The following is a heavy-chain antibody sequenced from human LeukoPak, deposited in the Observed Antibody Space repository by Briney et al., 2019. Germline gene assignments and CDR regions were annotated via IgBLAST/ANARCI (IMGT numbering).Heavy chain of an antibody. V-gene: IGHV4-34*01. CDR2: INHSGST. CDR3: ARGIVVVPAAIRGGRRYYYMDV. J-gene: IGHJ6*03. CDR1: GGSFSGYY. D-gene: IGHD2-2*02. Sequence: SETLSLTCAVYGGSFSGYYWSWIRQPPGKGLEWIGEINHSGSTNYNPSLKSRVTISVDTSKNQFSLKLSSVTAADTAVYYCARGIVVVPAAIRGGRRYYYMDVWGKGTTVTVSS.